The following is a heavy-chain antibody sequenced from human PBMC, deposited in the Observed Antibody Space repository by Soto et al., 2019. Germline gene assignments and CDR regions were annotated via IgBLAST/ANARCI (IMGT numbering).Heavy chain of an antibody. CDR3: ATSNWFDP. Sequence: QLQLQESGPGLVNPSETLSLTCTVSGGSISSRGYYWGWIRQPPGKGLEWIGTIYYSGSTYYNPSIKSRVTISVDKSKNQFSLKLSSVTAADTAVYYCATSNWFDPWGQGTLVTVSS. V-gene: IGHV4-39*01. J-gene: IGHJ5*02. CDR1: GGSISSRGYY. CDR2: IYYSGST.